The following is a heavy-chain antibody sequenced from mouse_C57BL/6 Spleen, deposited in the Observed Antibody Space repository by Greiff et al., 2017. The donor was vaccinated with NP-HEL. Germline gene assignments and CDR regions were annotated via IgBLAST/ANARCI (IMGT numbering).Heavy chain of an antibody. V-gene: IGHV1-69*01. D-gene: IGHD2-2*01. Sequence: VQLQQPGAELVMPGASVKLSCKASGYTFTSYWMHWVKQRPGQGLEWIGEIDPSDSYTNYNQKFKGKSTLTVDKSSSTAYMQLSSLTSEDSAVYYCARLRDYGYPYFDYWGQGTTLTVSS. CDR1: GYTFTSYW. CDR2: IDPSDSYT. CDR3: ARLRDYGYPYFDY. J-gene: IGHJ2*01.